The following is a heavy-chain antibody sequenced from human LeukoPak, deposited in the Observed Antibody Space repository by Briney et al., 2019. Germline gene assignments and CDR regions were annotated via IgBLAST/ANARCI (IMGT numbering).Heavy chain of an antibody. CDR2: LYSGGST. J-gene: IGHJ4*02. CDR3: ARASGPFDY. D-gene: IGHD3-10*01. CDR1: GFSVRNNY. V-gene: IGHV3-66*01. Sequence: GGSLRLSCAASGFSVRNNYMSWVRQAPGKGLEWVSVLYSGGSTYYADSVKGRFTISRDNSRNTLYLQMNSLRAEDTAVYSCARASGPFDYWGQGTLVTVSS.